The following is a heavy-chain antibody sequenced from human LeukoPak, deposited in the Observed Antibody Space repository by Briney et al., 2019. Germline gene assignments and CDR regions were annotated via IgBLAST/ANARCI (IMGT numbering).Heavy chain of an antibody. D-gene: IGHD3-22*01. V-gene: IGHV7-4-1*02. CDR1: GYTFTSYA. J-gene: IGHJ3*02. CDR3: AREASTYYYDSSAYYQAGFAFDI. Sequence: ASVTVSYKASGYTFTSYAMNWVRQAPGQALEWMGWINTYTGNPTYAQGFTGRFVFSLDTSVNTAYLQISSLKAEDTAVYYCAREASTYYYDSSAYYQAGFAFDIWGQGTMVTVSS. CDR2: INTYTGNP.